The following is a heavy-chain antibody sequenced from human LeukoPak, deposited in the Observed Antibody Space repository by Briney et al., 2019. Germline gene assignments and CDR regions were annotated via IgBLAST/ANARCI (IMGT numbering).Heavy chain of an antibody. J-gene: IGHJ4*02. CDR3: ARAGGFFSPFGY. D-gene: IGHD3-3*01. Sequence: SETLSLTCVVSGGSFSSSKWWSWVRQPPGKGLEWIGQVYHDGGTKYNPSLKSRVTILVDKSKNQFSLKLSSVTAADTAVYYCARAGGFFSPFGYWGQGTLVTVSS. CDR1: GGSFSSSKW. CDR2: VYHDGGT. V-gene: IGHV4-4*02.